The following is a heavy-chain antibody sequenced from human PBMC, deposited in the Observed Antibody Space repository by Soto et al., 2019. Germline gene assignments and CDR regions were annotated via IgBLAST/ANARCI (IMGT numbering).Heavy chain of an antibody. Sequence: VGSLRLSCASSVFSFSDYYLDWVRHSPGKGPEWISRIKNRERSYTKEYAASVEGRFTISRDDSQNLLYLQMNNLKTEDTAIYYCTRARSGYPMHCRGQGTRVTVSS. D-gene: IGHD3-22*01. V-gene: IGHV3-72*01. CDR1: VFSFSDYY. J-gene: IGHJ4*02. CDR3: TRARSGYPMHC. CDR2: IKNRERSYTK.